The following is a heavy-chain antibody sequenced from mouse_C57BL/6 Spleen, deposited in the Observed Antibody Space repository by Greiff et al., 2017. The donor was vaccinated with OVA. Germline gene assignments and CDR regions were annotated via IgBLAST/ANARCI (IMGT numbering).Heavy chain of an antibody. J-gene: IGHJ2*01. Sequence: SCKASGYTFTSYWMHWVKQRPGQGLEWIGEIDPSDSYTNYNQKFKGKSTLTVDKSSSTAYMQLSSLTSEDSAVYYCARFPAQARPNYFDYWGQGTTLTVSS. D-gene: IGHD3-2*02. CDR1: GYTFTSYW. V-gene: IGHV1-69*01. CDR3: ARFPAQARPNYFDY. CDR2: IDPSDSYT.